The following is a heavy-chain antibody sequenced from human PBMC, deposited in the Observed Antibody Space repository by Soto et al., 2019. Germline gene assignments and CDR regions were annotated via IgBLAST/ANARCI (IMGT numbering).Heavy chain of an antibody. CDR3: TRAYGAEAFDF. Sequence: ASVKVSCKASGYTFNNYDIHWVRQAPGHGLEWMGWMNPNSGNTGYAQNFRGRVTMTQNTAIGTAYMELSSLRSDDTATYYGTRAYGAEAFDFWGQGTRVTVS. V-gene: IGHV1-8*02. CDR2: MNPNSGNT. J-gene: IGHJ5*01. D-gene: IGHD3-10*01. CDR1: GYTFNNYD.